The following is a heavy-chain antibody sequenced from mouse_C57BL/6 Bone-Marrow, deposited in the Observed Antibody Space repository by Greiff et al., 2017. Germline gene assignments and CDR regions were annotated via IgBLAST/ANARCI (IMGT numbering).Heavy chain of an antibody. Sequence: DVKLVESEGGLVQPGSSMKLSCTASGFTFSDYYMAWVRQVPEKGLEWVANINYDGSSTYYLDSLKSRFIISRDNAKNILYLQMSSLKSEDTATYYWARSDYYGSSYDWYFDVWGTGTTVTVSS. CDR3: ARSDYYGSSYDWYFDV. J-gene: IGHJ1*03. CDR1: GFTFSDYY. D-gene: IGHD1-1*01. CDR2: INYDGSST. V-gene: IGHV5-16*01.